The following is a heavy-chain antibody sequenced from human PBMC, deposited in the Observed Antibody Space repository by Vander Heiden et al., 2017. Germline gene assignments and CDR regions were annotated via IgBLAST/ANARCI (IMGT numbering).Heavy chain of an antibody. Sequence: QVQLVESGGGLVKPGGSLRPSCAASGFIFDNYYMSWIRLAPGKGLEWVSYINRDSTTIDYTDSVQGRFTISRDNAKKSLYLQMNSLRAEDTAVYYCFAGYNDIDYWGQGTLVTVSS. J-gene: IGHJ4*02. D-gene: IGHD5-12*01. CDR2: INRDSTTI. CDR3: FAGYNDIDY. CDR1: GFIFDNYY. V-gene: IGHV3-11*01.